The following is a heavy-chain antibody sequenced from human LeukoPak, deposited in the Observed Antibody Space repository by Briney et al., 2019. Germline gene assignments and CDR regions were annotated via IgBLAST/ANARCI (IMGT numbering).Heavy chain of an antibody. CDR2: IYYSGNT. CDR1: GDSISYYY. Sequence: SETLSLACTVSGDSISYYYWSWIRQPPGKGLEWIGKIYYSGNTNYNPSLKSRVTISVDTSKNQFSLKLSSVTAADTAVYYCARVRGYSYDSSDFDYWGQGTLVTVSS. V-gene: IGHV4-59*01. CDR3: ARVRGYSYDSSDFDY. D-gene: IGHD5-18*01. J-gene: IGHJ4*02.